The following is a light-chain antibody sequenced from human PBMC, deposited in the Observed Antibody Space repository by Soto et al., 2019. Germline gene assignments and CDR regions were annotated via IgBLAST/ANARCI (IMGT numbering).Light chain of an antibody. CDR2: DAS. Sequence: DIQLTQSPSFLSASVGDRVSITCRASQGIRSYLAWYQQKPGKAPKLLMYDASTLQSGVPSRFSGSGSRTEFTLTISSLQPEDFATYYCQQLNSFPYTFGQGTKLEIK. J-gene: IGKJ2*01. V-gene: IGKV1-9*01. CDR3: QQLNSFPYT. CDR1: QGIRSY.